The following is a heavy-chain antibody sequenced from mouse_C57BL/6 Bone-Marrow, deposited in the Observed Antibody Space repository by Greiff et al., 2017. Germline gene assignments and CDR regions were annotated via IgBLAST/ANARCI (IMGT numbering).Heavy chain of an antibody. CDR2: IYPSDSET. J-gene: IGHJ2*01. Sequence: QVQLQQSGAELVRPGSSVKLSCKASGYTFTSYWMDWVQQRPEQGLEWIGNIYPSDSETHYNHKFKDKATLTVDKSSSTACMQLSILTSVYSAVYYWARAQWSDYWGQGTTLTVSS. CDR3: ARAQWSDY. D-gene: IGHD1-1*02. V-gene: IGHV1-61*01. CDR1: GYTFTSYW.